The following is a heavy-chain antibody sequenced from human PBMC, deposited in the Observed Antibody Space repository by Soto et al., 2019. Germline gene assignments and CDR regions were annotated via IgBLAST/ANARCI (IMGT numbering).Heavy chain of an antibody. V-gene: IGHV4-30-2*01. CDR2: IYHSGST. D-gene: IGHD3-10*01. Sequence: KTSETLSLTCAVSGGSISSGGYSWSWIRQPPGKGLEWIGYIYHSGSTYYNPSLKSRVTISVDRSKNQFSLKLSSVAAADTAVYYCARKYGSGNNWFDPWGQGTLVTVSS. CDR1: GGSISSGGYS. CDR3: ARKYGSGNNWFDP. J-gene: IGHJ5*02.